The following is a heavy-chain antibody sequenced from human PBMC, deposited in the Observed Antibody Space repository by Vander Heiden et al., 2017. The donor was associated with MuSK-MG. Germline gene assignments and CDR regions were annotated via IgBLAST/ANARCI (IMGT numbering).Heavy chain of an antibody. Sequence: EVQLVQSGAEVKKPGESLKISCKGSGYSFTTYWIGWVRQMPGKGLEWMGIIYPGDSDTRYSPSFQGQVTISADRSTSTAYLQWSTLKASDTAMYYCTRRGYCSGGSCFSAAFDIWGQGTMVTVSS. V-gene: IGHV5-51*01. CDR1: GYSFTTYW. CDR3: TRRGYCSGGSCFSAAFDI. CDR2: IYPGDSDT. D-gene: IGHD2-15*01. J-gene: IGHJ3*02.